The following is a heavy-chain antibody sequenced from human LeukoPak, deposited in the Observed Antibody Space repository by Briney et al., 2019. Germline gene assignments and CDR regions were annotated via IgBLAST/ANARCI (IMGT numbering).Heavy chain of an antibody. CDR2: LYTSGST. J-gene: IGHJ6*03. V-gene: IGHV4-4*09. Sequence: SETLSLTCTVSGGSISSYYWSWIRQPPGKGLEWIGYLYTSGSTNYNPSLKSRVTISVDTSKNQFSLKLSSVTAADTAVYYCARGYGSGNPYYYCYMDVWGKGTTVTVSS. CDR3: ARGYGSGNPYYYCYMDV. D-gene: IGHD3-10*01. CDR1: GGSISSYY.